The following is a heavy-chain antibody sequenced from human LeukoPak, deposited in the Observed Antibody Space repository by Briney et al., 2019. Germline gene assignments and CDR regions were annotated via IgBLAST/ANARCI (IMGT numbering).Heavy chain of an antibody. V-gene: IGHV4-34*01. D-gene: IGHD3-16*01. J-gene: IGHJ5*02. Sequence: SETLSLTCAVYGGSFSGYYWSWIRQPPGKGLEWIGEINHSGSTNYNPSLKSRVTISVDTSKNQFSLKLGSVTAADTAVYYCARVGGDIWTRNWFDPWGQGTLVTVSS. CDR2: INHSGST. CDR3: ARVGGDIWTRNWFDP. CDR1: GGSFSGYY.